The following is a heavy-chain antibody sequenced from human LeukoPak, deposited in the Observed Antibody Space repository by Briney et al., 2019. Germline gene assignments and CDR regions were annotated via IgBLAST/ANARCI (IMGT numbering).Heavy chain of an antibody. Sequence: SETLSLTCTVSGGSISSYYWSWIRQPPGKELEWIGYIYYSGSTDYNPSLKSRVTISVDTSKNQFSLKLSSVTAADTAVYYCARNSYWGAFDIWGQGTMVTVSS. CDR3: ARNSYWGAFDI. D-gene: IGHD1-26*01. J-gene: IGHJ3*02. CDR1: GGSISSYY. V-gene: IGHV4-59*08. CDR2: IYYSGST.